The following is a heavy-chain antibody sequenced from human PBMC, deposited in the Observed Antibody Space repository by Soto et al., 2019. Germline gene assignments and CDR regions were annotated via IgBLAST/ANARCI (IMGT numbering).Heavy chain of an antibody. V-gene: IGHV3-53*01. Sequence: ETLSLTCTVSGGSISSSSYYWGWIRQPPGKGLEWVAVIYSGVGTYYADSVKGRFTISRDNSNNTLYLQMNSLRAEDTALYYCARDCSGSSCYSSGFDYWGQGTLVTVSS. CDR3: ARDCSGSSCYSSGFDY. J-gene: IGHJ4*02. CDR1: GGSISSSSYY. D-gene: IGHD2-15*01. CDR2: IYSGVGT.